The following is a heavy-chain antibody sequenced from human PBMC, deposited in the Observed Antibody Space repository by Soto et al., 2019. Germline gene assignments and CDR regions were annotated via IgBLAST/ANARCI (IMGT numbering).Heavy chain of an antibody. CDR2: IYSSGST. D-gene: IGHD3-10*01. CDR1: GGSIRSDDNY. J-gene: IGHJ4*02. CDR3: ARDRYYGSGDFDY. Sequence: QVQLQESGPGLVKPSQTLSLMCTVSGGSIRSDDNYWSWIRQPPGKGLEWIGYIYSSGSTYYNPSLKSRVTISVDTSKNQLSLRLSSVTAADTAVYYCARDRYYGSGDFDYWGQGTLVTVSS. V-gene: IGHV4-30-4*01.